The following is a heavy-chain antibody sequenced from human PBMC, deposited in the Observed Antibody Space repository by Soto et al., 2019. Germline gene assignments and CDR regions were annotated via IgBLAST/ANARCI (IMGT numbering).Heavy chain of an antibody. CDR2: INPNSGDT. J-gene: IGHJ4*02. Sequence: ASVKVSCKASGYTFTGYYMHWVRQAPGQGLEWMGWINPNSGDTNYAQKFQGWVTMTRDTSISTAYMELSRLRSDDTAVYYCARSGYCSGGSCYSAPDNWGQGTLVTVSS. V-gene: IGHV1-2*04. D-gene: IGHD2-15*01. CDR3: ARSGYCSGGSCYSAPDN. CDR1: GYTFTGYY.